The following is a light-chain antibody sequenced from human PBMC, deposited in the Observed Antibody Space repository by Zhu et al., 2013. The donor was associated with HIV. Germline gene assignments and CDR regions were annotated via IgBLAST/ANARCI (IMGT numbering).Light chain of an antibody. V-gene: IGLV2-14*01. CDR1: PSDIGGYDY. CDR3: TSHTNSVNYLI. CDR2: EVH. J-gene: IGLJ2*01. Sequence: QSALTQPRSVSGSPGQSITISCTGTPSDIGGYDYVSWYQQHPGKVPKLIIYEVHNRPSGVSNRFSGSKSANTASLTIYGLQAEDEATYYCTSHTNSVNYLIFGGGTKLAVL.